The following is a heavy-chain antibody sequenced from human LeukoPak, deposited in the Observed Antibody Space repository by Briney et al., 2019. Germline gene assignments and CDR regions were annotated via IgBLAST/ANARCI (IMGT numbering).Heavy chain of an antibody. CDR3: AKDLGYCTNGVCYTGFDY. Sequence: GGSLRLSCAASGFTFSSYGMHWVRQAPGKGLEWVAVISYDGSNKYYADSVKGRFTISRDNSKNTLYLQMNSLRAEDTAVYYCAKDLGYCTNGVCYTGFDYWGQGTLVTVSS. D-gene: IGHD2-8*01. CDR1: GFTFSSYG. J-gene: IGHJ4*02. CDR2: ISYDGSNK. V-gene: IGHV3-30*18.